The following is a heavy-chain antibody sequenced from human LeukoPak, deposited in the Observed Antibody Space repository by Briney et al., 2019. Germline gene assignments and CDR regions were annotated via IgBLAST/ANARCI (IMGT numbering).Heavy chain of an antibody. CDR2: IYYSGST. Sequence: SQTLSLTCAVSGGSISSGGYSWSWIRQPPGKGLEWIGYIYYSGSTNYNPSLKSRVTISVDTSKNQFSLNLTSVTTADTAVYYCARVGCSSTSCPRRDALDVWGQGTMVTVSS. CDR1: GGSISSGGYS. CDR3: ARVGCSSTSCPRRDALDV. V-gene: IGHV4-61*08. D-gene: IGHD2-2*01. J-gene: IGHJ3*01.